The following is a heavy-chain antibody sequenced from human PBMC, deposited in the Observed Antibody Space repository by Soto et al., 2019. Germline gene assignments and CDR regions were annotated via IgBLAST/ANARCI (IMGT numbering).Heavy chain of an antibody. D-gene: IGHD4-17*01. J-gene: IGHJ4*02. CDR1: VYTFTSYG. Sequence: ASVKVSCKASVYTFTSYGISWVRQAPGQGLEWMGWISAYNGNTNYAQKLQGRVTMTTDTSTSTAYMELRSLRSDDTAVYYCARELAVTTAYYFDYWGQGTLVTVSS. V-gene: IGHV1-18*01. CDR2: ISAYNGNT. CDR3: ARELAVTTAYYFDY.